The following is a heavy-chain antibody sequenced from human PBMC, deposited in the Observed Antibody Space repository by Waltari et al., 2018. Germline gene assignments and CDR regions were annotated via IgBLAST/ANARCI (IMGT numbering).Heavy chain of an antibody. CDR3: AKDADYGSGSNHFDY. CDR2: ISAYNGNT. J-gene: IGHJ4*02. Sequence: QIHLVQYGAGVKEPGDSVRVSCKASGYLFNHYGICWVRQAPGQGLEWMGWISAYNGNTQYAPKFEGRVTMTTDTSTSTAYMELRSLRFDDTAVYYCAKDADYGSGSNHFDYWGQGTLVTVSS. D-gene: IGHD3-10*01. V-gene: IGHV1-18*01. CDR1: GYLFNHYG.